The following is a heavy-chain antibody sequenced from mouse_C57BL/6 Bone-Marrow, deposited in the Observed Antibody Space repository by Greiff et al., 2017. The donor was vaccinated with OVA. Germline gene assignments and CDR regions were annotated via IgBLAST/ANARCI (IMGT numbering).Heavy chain of an antibody. CDR1: GFSFNTYA. D-gene: IGHD1-1*01. CDR3: VRQDYYGNWYFDV. J-gene: IGHJ1*03. CDR2: IRSKSNNYAT. V-gene: IGHV10-1*01. Sequence: VQLKESGGGLVQPKGSLKLSCAASGFSFNTYAMNWVRQAPGKGLEWVARIRSKSNNYATYYADSVKDRFTISRDDSESMLYLQMNNLKTEDTAMYYCVRQDYYGNWYFDVWGTGTTVTVSS.